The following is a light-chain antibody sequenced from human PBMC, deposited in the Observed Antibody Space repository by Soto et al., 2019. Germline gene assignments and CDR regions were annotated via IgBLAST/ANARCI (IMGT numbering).Light chain of an antibody. V-gene: IGKV2-28*01. J-gene: IGKJ2*01. CDR3: MQPLQTPHT. CDR2: LGS. CDR1: QSLLHSNGYNY. Sequence: DIVMTQSPLSLPATPGEPASISCRPSQSLLHSNGYNYLDWYLQKPGQSPQLLIYLGSNRASGVPDRFSGSGSGSDFTLKISRVEAEDVGFYYCMQPLQTPHTFGQGTKVDIK.